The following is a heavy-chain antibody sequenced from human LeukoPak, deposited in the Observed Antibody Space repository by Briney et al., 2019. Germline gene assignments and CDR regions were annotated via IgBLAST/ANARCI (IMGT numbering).Heavy chain of an antibody. V-gene: IGHV4-34*01. CDR2: INHSGST. CDR1: GGSFSGYY. CDR3: ARGAYCSGGSCYPRITVAFDI. J-gene: IGHJ3*02. Sequence: NSSETLSLTCAVYGGSFSGYYWSWIRQPPGKGLEWIGEINHSGSTNYNPSLKSRVTISVDTSKNQFSLKLSSVTAADTAVYYCARGAYCSGGSCYPRITVAFDIWGQGTMVTVSS. D-gene: IGHD2-15*01.